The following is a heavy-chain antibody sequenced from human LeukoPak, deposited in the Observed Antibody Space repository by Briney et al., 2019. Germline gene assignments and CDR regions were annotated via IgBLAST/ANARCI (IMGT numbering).Heavy chain of an antibody. Sequence: GGSLRLSCTASGFAFDEHGMSWVRQVPGKGLEWVSGINWSGGSTGYADPLRGRFTISRDNAKNSLYLQMDSLRAEDTALYYCARAAITSPFYFDYWGQGTLLSVSS. CDR3: ARAAITSPFYFDY. CDR1: GFAFDEHG. V-gene: IGHV3-20*04. J-gene: IGHJ4*02. CDR2: INWSGGST. D-gene: IGHD2-2*01.